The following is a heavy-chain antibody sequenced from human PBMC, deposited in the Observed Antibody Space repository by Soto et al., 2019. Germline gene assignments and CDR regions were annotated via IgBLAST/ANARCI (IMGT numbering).Heavy chain of an antibody. Sequence: SETLSLTCAVSGDSISSYYWGWIRQPPGKGLEWMGYISYSGSANYNPSLKSRVTISSDTTKNQLSLKLTSVTAADTAVYHCARGYATSWYTYYFDYWGQGALVTVSS. D-gene: IGHD6-13*01. V-gene: IGHV4-59*08. CDR1: GDSISSYY. CDR2: ISYSGSA. CDR3: ARGYATSWYTYYFDY. J-gene: IGHJ4*02.